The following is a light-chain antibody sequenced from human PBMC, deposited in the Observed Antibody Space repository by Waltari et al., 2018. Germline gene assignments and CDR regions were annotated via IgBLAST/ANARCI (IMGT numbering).Light chain of an antibody. CDR2: DNN. CDR3: ATWDNSLSEVV. Sequence: QSVLTQPPPVSAAPGQKVTISCSGSSPNIGNYYVSWYHQFPGAAPKLLIYDNNKRPSGIPDRFAASKSGTSATLGITGLQIGDEADYYCATWDNSLSEVVFGGGTKVTVL. J-gene: IGLJ2*01. CDR1: SPNIGNYY. V-gene: IGLV1-51*01.